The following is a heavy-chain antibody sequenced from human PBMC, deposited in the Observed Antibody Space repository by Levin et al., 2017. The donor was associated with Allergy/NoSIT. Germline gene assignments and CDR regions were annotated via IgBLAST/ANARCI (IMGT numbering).Heavy chain of an antibody. Sequence: GESLKISCKASGYTFTGYYMHWVRQAPGQGLEWMGWINPNSGGTNYAQKFQGRVTMTRDTSISTAYMELSRLRSDDTAVYYCARDGTLIGMFGFDIWGQGTMVTVSS. CDR1: GYTFTGYY. CDR3: ARDGTLIGMFGFDI. V-gene: IGHV1-2*02. CDR2: INPNSGGT. D-gene: IGHD3-16*01. J-gene: IGHJ3*02.